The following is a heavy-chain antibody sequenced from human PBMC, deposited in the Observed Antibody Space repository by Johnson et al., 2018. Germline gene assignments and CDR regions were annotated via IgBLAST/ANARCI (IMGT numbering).Heavy chain of an antibody. V-gene: IGHV3-30*18. CDR3: ANDWRCCTGDPWFLPDAFEV. D-gene: IGHD2-8*02. J-gene: IGHJ3*01. Sequence: QVQLVQSGGGVVQPGGSLRLSCAASGFTFNDYGMHWVRQAPGQGLAWVAVISYDGSNKYYADSVKGRFTSSRDNSRKTLYRRMTSLGVEDSAVYYCANDWRCCTGDPWFLPDAFEVCGQGTMVTVSS. CDR2: ISYDGSNK. CDR1: GFTFNDYG.